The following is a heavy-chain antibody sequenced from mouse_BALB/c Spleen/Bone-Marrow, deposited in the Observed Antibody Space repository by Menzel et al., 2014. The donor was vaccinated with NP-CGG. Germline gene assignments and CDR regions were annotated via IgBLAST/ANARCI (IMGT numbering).Heavy chain of an antibody. V-gene: IGHV3-6*02. CDR2: ISFDGTN. CDR1: GYSIASGFY. D-gene: IGHD1-1*01. J-gene: IGHJ3*01. Sequence: VHLQQSGPGLVKPSQSLSLTCSVTGYSIASGFYWNWIRQFPGNKLEWMGYISFDGTNNYDPSLKNRISITRDTSKNQFFLKLNSVTTEDTATYYCARGNYYWFAYWGQGTLVTVSA. CDR3: ARGNYYWFAY.